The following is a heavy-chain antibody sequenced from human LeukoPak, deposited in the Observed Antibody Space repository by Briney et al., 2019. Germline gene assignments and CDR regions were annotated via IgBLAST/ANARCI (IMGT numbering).Heavy chain of an antibody. J-gene: IGHJ4*02. CDR3: ARPDTAMVSFDY. CDR1: GFTFSSYA. V-gene: IGHV3-30-3*01. CDR2: ISYDGSNK. Sequence: PGGSLRLSCAASGFTFSSYAMHWVRQAPGKGLEWVAVISYDGSNKYYADSVKGRFTISRDNSKNTLYLQMSSLRAEDTAVYYCARPDTAMVSFDYWGQGTLVTVSS. D-gene: IGHD5-18*01.